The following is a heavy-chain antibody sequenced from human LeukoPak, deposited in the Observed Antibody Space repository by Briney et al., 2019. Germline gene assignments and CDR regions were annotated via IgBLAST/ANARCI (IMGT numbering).Heavy chain of an antibody. J-gene: IGHJ3*02. D-gene: IGHD3-22*01. CDR2: IIPIFGTA. Sequence: ASVKVSCKASGGTFSSYAISWLRQAPGQGLEWMGEIIPIFGTANYAQKFQGRVTITADESTSTAYMELSSLRSEDTAVYYCARDAHYYDSSGNIWGQGTMVTVSS. CDR3: ARDAHYYDSSGNI. V-gene: IGHV1-69*13. CDR1: GGTFSSYA.